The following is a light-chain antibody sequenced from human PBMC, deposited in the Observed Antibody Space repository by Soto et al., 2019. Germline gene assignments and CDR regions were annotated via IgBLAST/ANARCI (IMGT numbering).Light chain of an antibody. Sequence: QSVLTQPPSASGTPGQRVTISCSGSNSNIGIYYVYWYQQLPGAAPKLLIYNNDQRPSGVPDRFSGSKSGTSASLAISGLRSEDEAHYYCAALDDTLRGGVFGGGTKVTVL. V-gene: IGLV1-47*02. J-gene: IGLJ3*02. CDR1: NSNIGIYY. CDR2: NND. CDR3: AALDDTLRGGV.